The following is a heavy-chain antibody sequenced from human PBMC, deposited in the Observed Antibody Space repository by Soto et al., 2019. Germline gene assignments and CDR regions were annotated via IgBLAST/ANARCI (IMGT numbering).Heavy chain of an antibody. Sequence: QVQLVESGGGVVQPGRCLRLSCAASGFTFSSYGMHWVRQAPGKGLEWVAVIWYDGSDKYYADSVKGRFTISRDNSKNTLYLQMNSLRAEDTAVYYCARKYVDYVDYWGQGTLVTVSS. CDR2: IWYDGSDK. CDR3: ARKYVDYVDY. V-gene: IGHV3-33*01. J-gene: IGHJ4*02. D-gene: IGHD3-16*01. CDR1: GFTFSSYG.